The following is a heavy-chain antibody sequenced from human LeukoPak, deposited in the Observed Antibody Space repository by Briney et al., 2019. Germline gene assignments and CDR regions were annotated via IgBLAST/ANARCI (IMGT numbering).Heavy chain of an antibody. Sequence: GGSLRLSCAASGFSVSTNYMNWVRQAPEKGLEWVSVIYSGGSTYYADSVKGRFTISRDTSKNTVLLQMNSLRVEDTAVYYCARDEGYGSGSFDIWGQGRMVTVSS. V-gene: IGHV3-53*01. CDR2: IYSGGST. D-gene: IGHD3-10*01. CDR1: GFSVSTNY. J-gene: IGHJ3*02. CDR3: ARDEGYGSGSFDI.